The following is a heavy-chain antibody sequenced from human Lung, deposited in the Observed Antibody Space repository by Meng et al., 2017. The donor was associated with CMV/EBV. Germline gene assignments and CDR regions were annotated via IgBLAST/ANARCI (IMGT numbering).Heavy chain of an antibody. CDR2: IYHSEST. V-gene: IGHV4-4*02. J-gene: IGHJ4*02. Sequence: SNLWTGVRKVPGKGLEWIGEIYHSESTNYNPSLKSRVTISVDKFKNQFSLELGSVTAADTAVYYCARIERRRILKYCGSDCSTTDYWGQGTLVTVSS. D-gene: IGHD2-21*02. CDR3: ARIERRRILKYCGSDCSTTDY. CDR1: SNL.